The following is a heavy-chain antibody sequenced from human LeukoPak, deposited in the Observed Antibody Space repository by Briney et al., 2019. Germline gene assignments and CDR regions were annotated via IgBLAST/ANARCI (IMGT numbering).Heavy chain of an antibody. J-gene: IGHJ3*02. CDR1: GGSISSSNW. Sequence: SETLSLTCAVSGGSISSSNWWSWVRQPPGKGLEWIGEIYHSGSTNYNPSLKSRVTISVDKSKNQFSLKLSSVTAADTAVYYCARARYNWNDHAFDIWGQGTMVTVSS. CDR3: ARARYNWNDHAFDI. CDR2: IYHSGST. D-gene: IGHD1-20*01. V-gene: IGHV4-4*02.